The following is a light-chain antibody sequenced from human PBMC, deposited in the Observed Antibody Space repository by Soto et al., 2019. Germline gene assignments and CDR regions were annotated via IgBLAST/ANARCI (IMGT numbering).Light chain of an antibody. CDR2: DVS. Sequence: QSALTQPASVSGSPGQSITISCTGTSSDAGGYNYVSWYQQHPGKAPKLMIYDVSNRPSGVSNRFSGSKSGNTASLTISGLQAEDEADYYCSSYTSSSTSPYVFGTWTKLTVL. CDR1: SSDAGGYNY. V-gene: IGLV2-14*01. J-gene: IGLJ1*01. CDR3: SSYTSSSTSPYV.